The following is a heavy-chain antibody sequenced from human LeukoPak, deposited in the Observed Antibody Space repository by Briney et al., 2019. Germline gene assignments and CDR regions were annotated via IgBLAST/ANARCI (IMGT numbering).Heavy chain of an antibody. J-gene: IGHJ4*02. V-gene: IGHV3-23*01. CDR3: AKGITIFGVVKTMIDY. CDR1: GFTSSSYA. D-gene: IGHD3-3*01. Sequence: PGGSLRLSCAASGFTSSSYAMSWVRQAPGKGLEWVSAISGSGGSTYYADSVKGRFTISRDNSKNTLYLQMNSLGAEDTAVYYCAKGITIFGVVKTMIDYWGQGTLVTVSS. CDR2: ISGSGGST.